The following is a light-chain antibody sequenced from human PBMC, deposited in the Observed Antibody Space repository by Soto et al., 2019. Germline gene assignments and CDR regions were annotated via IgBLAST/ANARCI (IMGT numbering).Light chain of an antibody. J-gene: IGLJ1*01. CDR1: SNDFGGYNY. CDR3: ASYTYTSPYV. Sequence: QSALTQPASVSGSPGQSITISCAGISNDFGGYNYVSWYQHHPGRVPKLLIYDDSNRPSGVSNRFSGSKSGNTASLTISGLQAEVEADYYCASYTYTSPYVFGIGTKVTVL. V-gene: IGLV2-14*03. CDR2: DDS.